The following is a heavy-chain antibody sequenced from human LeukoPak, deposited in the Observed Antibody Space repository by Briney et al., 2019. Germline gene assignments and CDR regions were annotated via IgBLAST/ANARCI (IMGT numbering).Heavy chain of an antibody. V-gene: IGHV3-43*02. CDR1: GFTFNDYA. CDR3: ATDCSGNRCYSL. D-gene: IGHD2-15*01. CDR2: ISGDGGST. Sequence: GGSLRLSCAASGFTFNDYAMNWVRHAPGKGLEWVSFISGDGGSTYYADSVKGRFTISRDNSKNSLYLQMNSLRLGDTALYYCATDCSGNRCYSLWGQGTLVTVSS. J-gene: IGHJ4*02.